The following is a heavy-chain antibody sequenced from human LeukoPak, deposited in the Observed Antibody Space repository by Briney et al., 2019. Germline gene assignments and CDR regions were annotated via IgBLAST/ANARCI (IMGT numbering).Heavy chain of an antibody. J-gene: IGHJ3*02. V-gene: IGHV1-2*02. CDR3: ARDMVRGVIITDDAFDI. CDR2: INPNSGGT. Sequence: ASVKVSCTASGYTFTSYGISWVRQAPGQGLEWMGWINPNSGGTNYAQKFQGRVTMTRDTSISTAYMELSRLRSDDTAVYYCARDMVRGVIITDDAFDIWGQGTMVTVSS. CDR1: GYTFTSYG. D-gene: IGHD3-10*01.